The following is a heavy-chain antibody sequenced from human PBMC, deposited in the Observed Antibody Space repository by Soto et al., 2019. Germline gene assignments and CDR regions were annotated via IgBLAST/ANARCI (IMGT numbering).Heavy chain of an antibody. D-gene: IGHD2-15*01. V-gene: IGHV1-69*13. CDR2: IIPIFGTA. J-gene: IGHJ3*02. CDR3: ARVFLPVVAATTLAAFDI. Sequence: SLVNRSCKGAGDTISIYPISWRRHDNGQGLEWMGGIIPIFGTANYAQKFQGRVTITADESTSTAYMELSSLRSEDTAVYYCARVFLPVVAATTLAAFDIWGQGTMVTVSS. CDR1: GDTISIYP.